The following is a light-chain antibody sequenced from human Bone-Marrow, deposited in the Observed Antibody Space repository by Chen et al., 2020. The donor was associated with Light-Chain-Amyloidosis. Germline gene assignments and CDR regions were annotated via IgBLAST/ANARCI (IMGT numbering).Light chain of an antibody. J-gene: IGLJ1*01. V-gene: IGLV2-14*03. CDR1: SSDVGGYNY. CDR3: TSDTSSGTRYV. Sequence: QSALTQPVSVSGPPGQSIAISCTGTSSDVGGYNYVSWYQQHPGKAPKLIIYNVSYRPSGVSKRCSGSKSDNTASLTISGLQAEDEADYYCTSDTSSGTRYVFGTGTKVTVL. CDR2: NVS.